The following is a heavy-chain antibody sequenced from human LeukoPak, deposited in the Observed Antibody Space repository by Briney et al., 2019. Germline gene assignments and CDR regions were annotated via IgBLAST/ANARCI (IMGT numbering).Heavy chain of an antibody. CDR3: ARDTHTYGDYRPLRYWYFDL. Sequence: SETLSLTCTVSGGSISSYYWSWIRQPAGKGLEWIGRIDTSGSTNYNPSLKSRVTISVDKSKIQFSLKLSSVTAADTAVYYCARDTHTYGDYRPLRYWYFDLWGRGTLVTVSS. CDR2: IDTSGST. CDR1: GGSISSYY. J-gene: IGHJ2*01. V-gene: IGHV4-4*07. D-gene: IGHD4-17*01.